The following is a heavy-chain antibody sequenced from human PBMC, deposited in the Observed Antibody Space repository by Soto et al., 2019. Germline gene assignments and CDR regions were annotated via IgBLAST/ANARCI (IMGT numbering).Heavy chain of an antibody. Sequence: QLQLQESGPGLVKPSETLSLTCSVSRGSVSSTSSYWGWIRQPPGKGLEWIGNIYFTGSSLTTSYNPSLQSRVTISADRPKNQFSLRLNSLTAADTAVYYCVRRSIVRGSGFDFWGQGILVTVSS. V-gene: IGHV4-39*01. CDR3: VRRSIVRGSGFDF. D-gene: IGHD2-21*01. CDR1: RGSVSSTSSY. J-gene: IGHJ4*02. CDR2: IYFTGSSLTT.